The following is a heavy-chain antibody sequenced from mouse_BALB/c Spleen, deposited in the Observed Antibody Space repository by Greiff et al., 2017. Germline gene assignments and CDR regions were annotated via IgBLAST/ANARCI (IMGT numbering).Heavy chain of an antibody. V-gene: IGHV1-80*01. CDR2: IYPGDGDT. CDR1: GYAFSSYW. Sequence: QVQLQQSGAELVRPGSSVKISCKASGYAFSSYWMNWVKQRPGQGLEWIGQIYPGDGDTNYNGKFKGKATLTADKSSSTAYMQLSSLTSEGSAVYFCARGAYCRNPPSWFAYWGQGTLVTVAA. CDR3: ARGAYCRNPPSWFAY. J-gene: IGHJ3*01. D-gene: IGHD2-5*01.